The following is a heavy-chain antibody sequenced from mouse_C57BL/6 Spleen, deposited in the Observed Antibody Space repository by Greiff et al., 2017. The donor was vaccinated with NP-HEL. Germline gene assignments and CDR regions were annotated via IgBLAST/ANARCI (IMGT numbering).Heavy chain of an antibody. D-gene: IGHD1-1*01. CDR2: IRNKANGYTT. CDR1: GFTFTDYY. CDR3: ARSYYYGSSPWYFDV. V-gene: IGHV7-3*01. Sequence: EVMLVESGGGLVQPGGSLSLSCAASGFTFTDYYMSWVRQPPGKALEWLGFIRNKANGYTTEYSVSVKGRFTISRDNSQSILYLQMNSLRAEDSATYYCARSYYYGSSPWYFDVWGTGTTVTVSS. J-gene: IGHJ1*03.